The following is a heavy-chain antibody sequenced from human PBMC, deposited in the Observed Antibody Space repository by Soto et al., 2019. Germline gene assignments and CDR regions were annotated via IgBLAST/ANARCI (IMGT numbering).Heavy chain of an antibody. CDR2: ISVLNGYA. J-gene: IGHJ5*01. Sequence: GASVKVSCKTSGYSFHNSGISWVRQAPGQGLEWMGWISVLNGYAHYGQKFQGRVVMTADTFMSTAYMELRGLRSDDTAMYYCSKNGTTWFASWG. CDR3: SKNGTTWFAS. D-gene: IGHD1-1*01. V-gene: IGHV1-18*01. CDR1: GYSFHNSG.